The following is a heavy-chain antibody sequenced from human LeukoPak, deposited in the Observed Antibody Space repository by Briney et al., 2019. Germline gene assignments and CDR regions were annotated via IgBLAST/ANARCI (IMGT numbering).Heavy chain of an antibody. CDR3: ARAGINNWFDP. D-gene: IGHD6-13*01. CDR1: GGSISSGDYY. V-gene: IGHV4-30-4*08. Sequence: SETLSLTCTVSGGSISSGDYYWSWIRQPPGKGLEWIGYIYYSGSTYYNPSLKSRVTISVDTSKNQFSLKLSSVTAADTAVYYCARAGINNWFDPWGQGTLVTVS. J-gene: IGHJ5*02. CDR2: IYYSGST.